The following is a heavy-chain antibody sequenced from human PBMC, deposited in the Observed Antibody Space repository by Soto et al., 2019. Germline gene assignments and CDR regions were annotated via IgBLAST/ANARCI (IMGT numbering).Heavy chain of an antibody. D-gene: IGHD4-17*01. CDR2: IYHSGST. CDR3: ARGAATVTPGWFDP. Sequence: ETLSLTCAVSGYAISSGYYWGWIRQTPGKGLEWIASIYHSGSTYYNPSLKSRVTISVDTSKNQFSLKLTSVTAADTAVYYCARGAATVTPGWFDPWGQGIMVTVSS. V-gene: IGHV4-38-2*01. J-gene: IGHJ5*02. CDR1: GYAISSGYY.